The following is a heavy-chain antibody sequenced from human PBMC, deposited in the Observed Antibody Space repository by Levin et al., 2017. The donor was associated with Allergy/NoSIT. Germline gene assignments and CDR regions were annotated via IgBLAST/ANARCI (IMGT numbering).Heavy chain of an antibody. CDR3: AKDRLELSY. J-gene: IGHJ4*02. D-gene: IGHD1-7*01. CDR2: ISGSGGST. Sequence: GESLKISCAASGFTFSSYAMSWVRQAPGKGLEWVSAISGSGGSTYYADSVKGRFTISRDNSKNTLYLQMNSLRAEDTAVYYCAKDRLELSYWGQGTLVTVSS. V-gene: IGHV3-23*01. CDR1: GFTFSSYA.